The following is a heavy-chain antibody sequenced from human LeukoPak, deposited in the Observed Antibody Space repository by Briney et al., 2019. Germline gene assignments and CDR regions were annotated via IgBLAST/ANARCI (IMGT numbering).Heavy chain of an antibody. CDR1: GFTFSSYS. V-gene: IGHV3-48*01. CDR2: ISSSSSTI. CDR3: ARGLAYCSSTSCRTFDY. Sequence: GGSLRLSCAASGFTFSSYSVNWVRQAPGKGLERVSYISSSSSTIYYADSVKGRFTISRDNAKNSLYLQMNSLRAEDTAVYYCARGLAYCSSTSCRTFDYWGQGTLVTVPS. D-gene: IGHD2-2*01. J-gene: IGHJ4*02.